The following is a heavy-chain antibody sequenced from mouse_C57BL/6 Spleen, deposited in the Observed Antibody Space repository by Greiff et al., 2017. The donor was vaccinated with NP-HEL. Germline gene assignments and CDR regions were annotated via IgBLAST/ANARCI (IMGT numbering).Heavy chain of an antibody. CDR2: ISSGSSTI. J-gene: IGHJ1*03. CDR3: ARDYGSSYVGWYFDV. D-gene: IGHD1-1*01. CDR1: GFTFSDYG. Sequence: EVQLVESGGGLVKPGGSLKLSCAASGFTFSDYGMHWVRQAPEKGLEWVAYISSGSSTIYYADTVKGRFTISRDNAKNTLFLQMTSLRSEDTAMYYCARDYGSSYVGWYFDVWGTGTTVTVSS. V-gene: IGHV5-17*01.